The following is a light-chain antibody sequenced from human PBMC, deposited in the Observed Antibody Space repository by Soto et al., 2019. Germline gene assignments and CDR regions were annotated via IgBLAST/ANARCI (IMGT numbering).Light chain of an antibody. CDR3: QQYGNSPWT. CDR1: QSVSSDY. V-gene: IGKV3-20*01. J-gene: IGKJ1*01. Sequence: EIVLTQSPGTLSLFPGEGATLSCRASQSVSSDYLAWYQQKPGQAPRLLIYRASSRATGIPDRFSGSGSGTDFTVTIRSLEPEDFAVYYCQQYGNSPWTFGQGTKVEIK. CDR2: RAS.